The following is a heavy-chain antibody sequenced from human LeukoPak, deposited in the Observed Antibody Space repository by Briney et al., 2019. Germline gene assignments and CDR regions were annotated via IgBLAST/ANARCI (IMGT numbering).Heavy chain of an antibody. CDR3: ARTPTVITSRCFDL. CDR2: IYTSGST. V-gene: IGHV4-4*07. CDR1: GGSISSYY. D-gene: IGHD4-23*01. J-gene: IGHJ2*01. Sequence: PSETLSLTCTVSGGSISSYYWSWIRQPAGKGLEWIGRIYTSGSTNYNPSLKSRVTMSVDMSKNQFSLKLSSVTAADTAVYYCARTPTVITSRCFDLWGRGTLVTVSS.